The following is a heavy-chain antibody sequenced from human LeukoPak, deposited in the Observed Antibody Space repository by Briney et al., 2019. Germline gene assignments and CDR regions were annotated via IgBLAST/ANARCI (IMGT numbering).Heavy chain of an antibody. J-gene: IGHJ3*02. D-gene: IGHD6-6*01. CDR3: TREGRSITLDVFDM. Sequence: GGSLRLSCAASGFTFDDYAMHWVRQAPGKGLEWVSGISWNSGSIGYADSVKGRFTISRDNAKNSLYLQMNSLRAEDTALYYCTREGRSITLDVFDMWGQGTLVTVSS. V-gene: IGHV3-9*01. CDR2: ISWNSGSI. CDR1: GFTFDDYA.